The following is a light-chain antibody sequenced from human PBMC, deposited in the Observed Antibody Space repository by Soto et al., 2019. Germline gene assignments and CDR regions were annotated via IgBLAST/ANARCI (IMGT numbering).Light chain of an antibody. CDR2: EVS. CDR1: SSDVGGYNY. Sequence: QSVLTQPASVSGSPGQSITISCTGTSSDVGGYNYVSWYQQHPGKGPKLMIYEVSNRPSGVSNRFSGSKSGNTASLTISGLQAEDEADYYCISYTGSSTSYVLGSGTKVTVL. J-gene: IGLJ1*01. V-gene: IGLV2-14*03. CDR3: ISYTGSSTSYV.